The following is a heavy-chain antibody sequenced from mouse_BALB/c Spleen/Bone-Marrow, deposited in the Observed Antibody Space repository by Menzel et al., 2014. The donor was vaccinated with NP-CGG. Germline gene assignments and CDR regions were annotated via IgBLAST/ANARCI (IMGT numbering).Heavy chain of an antibody. V-gene: IGHV2-2*02. CDR2: IWSGGST. CDR1: GFSLTSYG. CDR3: ARRLRYYAMDY. D-gene: IGHD2-2*01. J-gene: IGHJ4*01. Sequence: VKLVESGPGLVQPSQSLSITCTVSGFSLTSYGVHWVRQSPGKGLEWLGAIWSGGSTDYNAAFISRLSISKDNSKSQVFLKMNSLQANDTAIYYCARRLRYYAMDYWGQGTSVTVSS.